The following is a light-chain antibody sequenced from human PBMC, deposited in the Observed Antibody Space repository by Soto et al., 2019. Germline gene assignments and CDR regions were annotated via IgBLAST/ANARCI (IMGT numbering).Light chain of an antibody. J-gene: IGKJ3*01. CDR2: GAS. V-gene: IGKV3-15*01. CDR3: QQYNNWPPLFT. CDR1: QSVNSN. Sequence: EIVMTQSPATLSVSPGERATLSCRASQSVNSNLTWYQQKPGQAPRLLIYGASTRATCIPARFSGSGSGTEFTLTISSLQSEDFAVYYCQQYNNWPPLFTFGPGTKVDIK.